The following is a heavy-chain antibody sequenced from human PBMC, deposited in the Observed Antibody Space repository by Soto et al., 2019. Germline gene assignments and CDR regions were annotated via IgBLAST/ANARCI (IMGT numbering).Heavy chain of an antibody. CDR1: GATLSSYD. CDR3: ARERLTTTTWDALDL. D-gene: IGHD1-20*01. CDR2: IGTGGDT. J-gene: IGHJ3*01. Sequence: EVQLVEAGGGLVQPGGSLRLSCAASGATLSSYDMHWVRQATGKGLEWVSAIGTGGDTYYSGSVKGRFTISREYGENSVYLQMNSLRVEDTAVYYCARERLTTTTWDALDLWGQGTMVTVSS. V-gene: IGHV3-13*01.